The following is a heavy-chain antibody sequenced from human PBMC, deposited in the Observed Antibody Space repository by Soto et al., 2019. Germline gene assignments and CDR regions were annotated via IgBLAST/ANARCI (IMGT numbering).Heavy chain of an antibody. J-gene: IGHJ6*02. CDR1: GFTFRNYG. CDR2: ISDDGSNK. V-gene: IGHV3-30*18. CDR3: TKRRNVLRFLEWSSGMEV. D-gene: IGHD3-3*01. Sequence: AGALSLSCAASGFTFRNYGMHWVRQAPGKGLEWVAFISDDGSNKYYADTMKGRFTMSRDNSKSTLYLQMNSLRVEDTAVYYCTKRRNVLRFLEWSSGMEVWGQGTTVTVSS.